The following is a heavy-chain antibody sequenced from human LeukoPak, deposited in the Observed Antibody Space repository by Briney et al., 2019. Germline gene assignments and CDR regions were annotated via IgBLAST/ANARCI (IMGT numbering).Heavy chain of an antibody. V-gene: IGHV1-18*01. CDR1: GYTFTSYG. CDR2: ISAYNGDT. Sequence: ASVKVSCKASGYTFTSYGINWVRQAPGQGLEWMGWISAYNGDTNYAQKLQGRVTMTTDTSTSTAYMELRSLRSDDTAVYYCAKERYSYGQLDYWGQGTLVTVSS. J-gene: IGHJ4*02. CDR3: AKERYSYGQLDY. D-gene: IGHD5-18*01.